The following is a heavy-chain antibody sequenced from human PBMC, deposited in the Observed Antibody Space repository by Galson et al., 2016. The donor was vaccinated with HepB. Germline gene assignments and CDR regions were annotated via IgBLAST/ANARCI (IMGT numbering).Heavy chain of an antibody. CDR3: ARDGPEYCSSTSCYDAFDI. CDR2: IIPTFGTA. Sequence: SVKVSCKASGGTFTSFAFSWVRQAPGHGLEWMGGIIPTFGTANYAQRFQGRVTITADASTSMVYMELSSLRSEDTAVYYCARDGPEYCSSTSCYDAFDIWGQGTLVTVSS. CDR1: GGTFTSFA. D-gene: IGHD2-2*01. V-gene: IGHV1-69*13. J-gene: IGHJ3*02.